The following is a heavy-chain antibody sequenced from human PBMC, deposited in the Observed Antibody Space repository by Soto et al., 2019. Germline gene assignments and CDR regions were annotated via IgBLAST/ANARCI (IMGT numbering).Heavy chain of an antibody. CDR2: ISAYNGNT. J-gene: IGHJ4*02. CDR3: ARLPVGYYYDSSGLFDY. D-gene: IGHD3-22*01. Sequence: ASVEVSCKASGYTFTSYCISWVRQAPGQGLEWMGWISAYNGNTNYAQKLQGRVTMTTDTSTSTAYMELRSLRSDDTAVYYCARLPVGYYYDSSGLFDYWGQGTLVTVSS. CDR1: GYTFTSYC. V-gene: IGHV1-18*01.